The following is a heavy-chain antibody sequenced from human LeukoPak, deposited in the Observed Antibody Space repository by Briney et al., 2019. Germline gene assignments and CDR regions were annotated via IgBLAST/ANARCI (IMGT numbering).Heavy chain of an antibody. V-gene: IGHV4-4*09. CDR1: GGSISRYY. J-gene: IGHJ4*02. CDR3: ARGVRLTTFDY. D-gene: IGHD4/OR15-4a*01. CDR2: IYSSGTT. Sequence: SETLSLTRTVSGGSISRYYWSWIRQPPGKGLEWVGYIYSSGTTKYNPSLKSRATISIDTSKSQLSLSLRSVSAADTAVYYCARGVRLTTFDYWGQGTLVTVSS.